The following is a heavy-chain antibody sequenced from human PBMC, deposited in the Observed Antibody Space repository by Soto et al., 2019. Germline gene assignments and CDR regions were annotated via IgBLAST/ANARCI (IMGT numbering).Heavy chain of an antibody. Sequence: SETLSLTCTVSGGSISSYYWSWIRQPPGKGLEWIGYIYYSGSTNYNPSLKSRVTISVDTSKNQFSLKLSSVTAADTAVYYCARGYSSNKFDPWGQGTLVTVSS. CDR3: ARGYSSNKFDP. V-gene: IGHV4-59*01. D-gene: IGHD6-19*01. CDR2: IYYSGST. J-gene: IGHJ5*02. CDR1: GGSISSYY.